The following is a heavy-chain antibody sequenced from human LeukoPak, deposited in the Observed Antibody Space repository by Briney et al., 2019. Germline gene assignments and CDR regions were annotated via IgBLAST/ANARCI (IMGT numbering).Heavy chain of an antibody. CDR2: INPSGGST. CDR3: ARGGNEVVADAEYFQH. CDR1: VYTFSSYY. Sequence: ASVKVSCKASVYTFSSYYMHWVRQDPGQGLEWMGIINPSGGSTNYAQKLQGRVTMTRDMSTSTVYMELSSLRSDDTAVYYCARGGNEVVADAEYFQHWGQGTLVTVSS. D-gene: IGHD3-22*01. V-gene: IGHV1-46*04. J-gene: IGHJ1*01.